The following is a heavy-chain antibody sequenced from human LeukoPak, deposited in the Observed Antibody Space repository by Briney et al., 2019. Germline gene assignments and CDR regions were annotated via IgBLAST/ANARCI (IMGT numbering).Heavy chain of an antibody. CDR2: ISYDGSNK. J-gene: IGHJ4*02. CDR1: GFTFSSYA. CDR3: VTIGTDY. D-gene: IGHD1-1*01. V-gene: IGHV3-30-3*01. Sequence: GGSLRLSCAASGFTFSSYAMHWVRQAPGKGLEWVAVISYDGSNKYYADSVKGRFTISRDNSKNTLYLQVNSLRAEDTAVYYCVTIGTDYWGQGTLVTVSS.